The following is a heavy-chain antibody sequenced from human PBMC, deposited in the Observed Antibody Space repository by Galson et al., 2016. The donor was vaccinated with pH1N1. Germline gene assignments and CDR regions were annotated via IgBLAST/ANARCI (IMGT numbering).Heavy chain of an antibody. CDR3: VGPLDGGH. J-gene: IGHJ4*02. CDR2: SEK. Sequence: SEKYYVDSVEGRFTISRDNAKNSLYLQMNSLRAEDTAVYYCVGPLDGGHWGQGTLVTVSS. V-gene: IGHV3-7*01. D-gene: IGHD1-1*01.